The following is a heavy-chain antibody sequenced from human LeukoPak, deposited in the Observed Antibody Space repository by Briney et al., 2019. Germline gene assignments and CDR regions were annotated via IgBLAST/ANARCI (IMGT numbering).Heavy chain of an antibody. Sequence: ASVKVSCKASGYTFSNHGISWVRQAPGQGLEWMGWISAYNGNTNYAQKLQGRVTMTTDTSTSTAYMELRSLRSDDTAVYYCARGARIFGVVIIPLSYWGQGTLVTVSS. D-gene: IGHD3-3*01. J-gene: IGHJ4*02. CDR1: GYTFSNHG. CDR3: ARGARIFGVVIIPLSY. V-gene: IGHV1-18*01. CDR2: ISAYNGNT.